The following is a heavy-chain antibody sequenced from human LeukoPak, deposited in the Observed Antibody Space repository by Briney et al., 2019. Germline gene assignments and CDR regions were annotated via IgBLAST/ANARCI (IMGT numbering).Heavy chain of an antibody. J-gene: IGHJ6*02. CDR3: AKGSGSRLHYYYGMDV. CDR2: ISYDGSNK. CDR1: GFTFSSYA. V-gene: IGHV3-30-3*01. Sequence: GGSLRLSCAASGFTFSSYAMHWVRQAPGKGLEWVAVISYDGSNKYYADSVKGRFTISRDNSKNTLYLQMNSLRAEDTAVYYCAKGSGSRLHYYYGMDVWGQGTTVTVSS. D-gene: IGHD4-11*01.